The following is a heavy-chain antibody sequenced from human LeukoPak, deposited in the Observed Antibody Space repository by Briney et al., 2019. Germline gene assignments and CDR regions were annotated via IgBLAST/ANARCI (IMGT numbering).Heavy chain of an antibody. D-gene: IGHD1-26*01. V-gene: IGHV3-21*06. CDR3: ARRGYHDYSGFDY. J-gene: IGHJ4*02. Sequence: GGSLRLSCAASGFTFSTYGMTWVRQAPGKGLEWVSSISGGSDDIYYADSVKGRFTVSRDNSKNSLYLQMKRLRAEDTALYYCARRGYHDYSGFDYWGQGTLVTVSS. CDR2: ISGGSDDI. CDR1: GFTFSTYG.